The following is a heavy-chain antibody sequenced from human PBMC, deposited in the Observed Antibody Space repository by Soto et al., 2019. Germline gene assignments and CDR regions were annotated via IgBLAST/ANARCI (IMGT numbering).Heavy chain of an antibody. J-gene: IGHJ6*02. CDR3: AKTMGDCSGGSCYGAYSMDV. Sequence: GSLRLSCAASGFRFNPYAMSCVRQARGKGPEWVSTVSASGGSTYSADSVKGRFTISRDNSKNTVHLQMNSLRAEDTAVYYCAKTMGDCSGGSCYGAYSMDVWGQGITVTVSS. CDR2: VSASGGST. D-gene: IGHD2-15*01. V-gene: IGHV3-23*01. CDR1: GFRFNPYA.